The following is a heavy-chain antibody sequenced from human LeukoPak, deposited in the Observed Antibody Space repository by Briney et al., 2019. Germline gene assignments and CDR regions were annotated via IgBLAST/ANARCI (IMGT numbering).Heavy chain of an antibody. J-gene: IGHJ6*02. Sequence: ASVKVSCKASRYTFTSYDINWVRQATGQGLEGMGWRNPNSGNTGYAQKFQGRVTMTRNTSISTAYMELSSLRSEDTAVYYCAIPGIAAAGTAYYYYGMDVWGQGTTVTVSS. CDR2: RNPNSGNT. V-gene: IGHV1-8*01. CDR1: RYTFTSYD. CDR3: AIPGIAAAGTAYYYYGMDV. D-gene: IGHD6-13*01.